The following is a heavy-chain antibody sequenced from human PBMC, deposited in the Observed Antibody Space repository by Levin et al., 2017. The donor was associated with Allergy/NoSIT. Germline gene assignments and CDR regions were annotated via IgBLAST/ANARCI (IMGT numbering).Heavy chain of an antibody. D-gene: IGHD6-6*01. CDR3: ARDYSSSADRNYYYGMDV. J-gene: IGHJ6*02. V-gene: IGHV1-2*02. CDR1: GYTFTGYY. Sequence: GESLKISCQASGYTFTGYYMHWVRQAPGQGLEWMGWINPNSGGTNYAQKFQGRVTMTRDTSISTAYMELSRLRSDDTAVYYCARDYSSSADRNYYYGMDVWGQGTTVTVSS. CDR2: INPNSGGT.